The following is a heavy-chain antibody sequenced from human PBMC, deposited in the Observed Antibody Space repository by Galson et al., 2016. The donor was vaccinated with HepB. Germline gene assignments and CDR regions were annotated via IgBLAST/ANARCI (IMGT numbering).Heavy chain of an antibody. CDR1: GFTFSDHY. CDR2: ISLTSI. J-gene: IGHJ2*01. CDR3: VGDVWTGDGNRNYWYFDL. Sequence: SLRLSCAGSGFTFSDHYINWIRQAPRKGLEWLSYISLTSIYTNYTDSVRGRVIISTDNSKNSLFLQMNNLQVEDTAIYYCVGDVWTGDGNRNYWYFDLWGRGTLVTVSS. D-gene: IGHD3-16*01. V-gene: IGHV3-11*05.